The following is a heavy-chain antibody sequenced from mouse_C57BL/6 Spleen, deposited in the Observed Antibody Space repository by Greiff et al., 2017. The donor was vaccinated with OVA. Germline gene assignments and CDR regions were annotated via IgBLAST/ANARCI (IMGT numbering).Heavy chain of an antibody. J-gene: IGHJ4*01. Sequence: DVHLVESGPELVKPGASVKISCKASGYSFTGYYMNWVKQSPEKSLEWIGEINPSTGGTTYNQKFKAKATLTVDKSSSTAYMQLKSLTSEDSAVYYCARRGGDYWGQGTSVTVSS. CDR3: ARRGGDY. D-gene: IGHD1-1*02. V-gene: IGHV1-42*01. CDR1: GYSFTGYY. CDR2: INPSTGGT.